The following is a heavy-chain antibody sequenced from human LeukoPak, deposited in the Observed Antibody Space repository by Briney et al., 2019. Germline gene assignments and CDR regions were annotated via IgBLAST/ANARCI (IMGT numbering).Heavy chain of an antibody. Sequence: PGGSLRLSCAASGFTFSSYGMTWVRQAPGKGLEWVANIKQDGSEKYYVASVKGRFTISKDNAKNSLYLQMNSLRAEDTAVYYCARDLRGYYPRNFDCWGQGTLVTVSS. CDR2: IKQDGSEK. CDR3: ARDLRGYYPRNFDC. CDR1: GFTFSSYG. D-gene: IGHD3-22*01. J-gene: IGHJ4*02. V-gene: IGHV3-7*04.